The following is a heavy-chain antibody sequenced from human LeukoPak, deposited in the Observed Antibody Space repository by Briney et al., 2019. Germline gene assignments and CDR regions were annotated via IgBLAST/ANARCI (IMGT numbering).Heavy chain of an antibody. J-gene: IGHJ4*02. V-gene: IGHV4-38-2*02. CDR2: IYHSGST. CDR1: GYSISSGYY. D-gene: IGHD3-22*01. Sequence: PSETLSLTCTVSGYSISSGYYWGWIRQPPGKGLEWIGSIYHSGSTYYNPSLKSRVTISVDTSKDQFSLKLSSVTAADTAVYYCARQEYDSSGYYYAVIDYWGQGTLVTVSS. CDR3: ARQEYDSSGYYYAVIDY.